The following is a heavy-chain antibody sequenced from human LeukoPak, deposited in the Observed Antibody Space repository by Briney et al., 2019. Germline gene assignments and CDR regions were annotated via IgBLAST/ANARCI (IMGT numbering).Heavy chain of an antibody. CDR2: IYGDGST. CDR1: GFTVSSEY. V-gene: IGHV3-66*01. D-gene: IGHD6-19*01. Sequence: GGSLRLSCEASGFTVSSEYMSWVRQAPGKGLEWVSIIYGDGSTYYADPVKGRFTISKDNAKNTLYLQMASLRAEDTALYYCARDLVSNGWNNFDFWGQGTLVTVSS. J-gene: IGHJ4*02. CDR3: ARDLVSNGWNNFDF.